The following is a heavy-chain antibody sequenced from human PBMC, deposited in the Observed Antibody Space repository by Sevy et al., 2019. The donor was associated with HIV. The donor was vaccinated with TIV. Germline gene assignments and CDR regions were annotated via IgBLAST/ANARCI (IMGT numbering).Heavy chain of an antibody. V-gene: IGHV3-73*01. J-gene: IGHJ4*02. Sequence: GGSLRLSCAASGFTFSGSAMRWVRQAPGKGLEWVGRIRSKTNSYATEYGGSVKGRFTISRDDSKNKAYLQMNSLKIEDTAVYYCTRRVGSTSEIDYWGQGTLVTVSS. CDR2: IRSKTNSYAT. CDR1: GFTFSGSA. CDR3: TRRVGSTSEIDY. D-gene: IGHD2-2*01.